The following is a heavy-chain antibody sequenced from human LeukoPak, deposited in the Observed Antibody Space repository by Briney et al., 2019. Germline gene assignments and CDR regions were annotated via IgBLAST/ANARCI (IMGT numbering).Heavy chain of an antibody. D-gene: IGHD3-22*01. CDR1: GVTFSRHV. CDR2: ISYDGSNK. V-gene: IGHV3-30*19. Sequence: GGSLRLSCAASGVTFSRHVMHWVRQAPGKGLEWVAVISYDGSNKYYADSVKGRFTISRDNSKNTLYLQMNSLRAEDTAVYYCAREQYYYDSSGYTDYWGQGTLVTVSS. CDR3: AREQYYYDSSGYTDY. J-gene: IGHJ4*02.